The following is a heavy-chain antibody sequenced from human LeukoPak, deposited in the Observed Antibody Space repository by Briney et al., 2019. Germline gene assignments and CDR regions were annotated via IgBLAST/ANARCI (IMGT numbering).Heavy chain of an antibody. D-gene: IGHD5-12*01. CDR3: ARYSGFADY. CDR2: ISSSGSTI. Sequence: GGSLRLSCAASGFTFSSYEMNWVRQAPGKGLEWVSYISSSGSTIYYADSVKGRFTISRDTSKNTLYLQMNSLRAEDTAVYYCARYSGFADYWGQGALVTVSS. V-gene: IGHV3-48*03. CDR1: GFTFSSYE. J-gene: IGHJ4*02.